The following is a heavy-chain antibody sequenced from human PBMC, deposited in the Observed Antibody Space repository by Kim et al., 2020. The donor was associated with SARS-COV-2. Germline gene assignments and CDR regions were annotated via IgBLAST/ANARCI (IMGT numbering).Heavy chain of an antibody. Sequence: GGSLRLSCAASGFIFSSYCMHWVRQAPGKGLEWVSYISSDGTYKYYSDSLKDRFTISRDNAKSSLYLQIDSLRAEDTAVYFCTRGYDTDWFFFDGWGQGTLVTVSS. V-gene: IGHV3-21*01. J-gene: IGHJ4*02. CDR1: GFIFSSYC. CDR2: ISSDGTYK. CDR3: TRGYDTDWFFFDG. D-gene: IGHD3-9*01.